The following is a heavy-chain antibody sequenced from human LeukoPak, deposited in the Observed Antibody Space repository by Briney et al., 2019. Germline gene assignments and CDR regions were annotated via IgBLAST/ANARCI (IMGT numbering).Heavy chain of an antibody. V-gene: IGHV3-21*04. Sequence: GGSLRLSCAASGFSFSQYSMNWVRQAPGEGLEWLSSISTSSSYIYYADSVKGRFTISRDNAKNSPDLQMESLRAEDTAVYYCAKDTGSPADAITMEDNAFDIWGQGTMVTVSS. CDR3: AKDTGSPADAITMEDNAFDI. CDR1: GFSFSQYS. CDR2: ISTSSSYI. J-gene: IGHJ3*02. D-gene: IGHD3-3*01.